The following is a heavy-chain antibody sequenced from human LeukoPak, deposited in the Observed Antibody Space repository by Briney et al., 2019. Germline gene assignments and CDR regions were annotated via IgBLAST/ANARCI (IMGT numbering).Heavy chain of an antibody. J-gene: IGHJ2*01. D-gene: IGHD2-2*01. CDR2: TNHSGST. Sequence: SETLSLTCAVYGGSFSGYYWSWIRQPPGKGLEWIGETNHSGSTNYNPSLKSRVTISVDTSKNQFSLKLSSVTAADTAVYYCARGRGYCSSTSCYARYFNLWGRGTLVTVSS. CDR1: GGSFSGYY. V-gene: IGHV4-34*01. CDR3: ARGRGYCSSTSCYARYFNL.